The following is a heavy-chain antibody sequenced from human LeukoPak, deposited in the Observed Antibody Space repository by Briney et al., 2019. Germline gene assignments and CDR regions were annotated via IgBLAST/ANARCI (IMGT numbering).Heavy chain of an antibody. CDR2: INPNSGGT. Sequence: EASVKVSCKASGYTFTGYYMHWVRQAPGQGLEWMGWINPNSGGTNYAQKFQGRVTMTRDTSISTAYMELSSLRSEDTAVYYCARDDSGMYYFDYWGQGTLVTVSS. D-gene: IGHD5-12*01. CDR1: GYTFTGYY. CDR3: ARDDSGMYYFDY. J-gene: IGHJ4*01. V-gene: IGHV1-2*02.